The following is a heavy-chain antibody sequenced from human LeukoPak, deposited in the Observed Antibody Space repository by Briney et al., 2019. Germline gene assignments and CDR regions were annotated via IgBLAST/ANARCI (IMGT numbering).Heavy chain of an antibody. J-gene: IGHJ4*02. CDR2: IKQDGSEK. CDR1: GFTFSNAW. CDR3: ARDVYYGSGSPRLDY. V-gene: IGHV3-7*01. D-gene: IGHD3-10*01. Sequence: GGSLRLPCAASGFTFSNAWMSWVRQAPGKGLEWVANIKQDGSEKYYVDSVKGRFTISRDNAKNSLYLQMNSLRAEDTAVYYCARDVYYGSGSPRLDYWGQGTLVTVSS.